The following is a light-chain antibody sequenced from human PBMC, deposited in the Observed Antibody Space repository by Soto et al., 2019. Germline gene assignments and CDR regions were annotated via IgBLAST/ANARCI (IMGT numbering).Light chain of an antibody. J-gene: IGLJ2*01. CDR1: SGHSSYA. CDR3: QTWGTAVV. Sequence: QLVLTQSPSASASLGASVKLTCTLSSGHSSYAIAWHQQQPEKGPRYLMKLNSDGSHSKGDGIPDHFSGSSSGAERYLSISSLQSEDEADYYCQTWGTAVVFGGGTKLTVL. V-gene: IGLV4-69*01. CDR2: LNSDGSH.